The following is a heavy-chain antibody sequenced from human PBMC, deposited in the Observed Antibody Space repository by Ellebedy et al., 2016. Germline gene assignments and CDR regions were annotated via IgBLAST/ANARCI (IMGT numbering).Heavy chain of an antibody. J-gene: IGHJ4*02. CDR3: ARDQTRGSHLLPIY. V-gene: IGHV3-48*02. Sequence: GGSLRLSCAASGFTFSSYSMNWVRQAPGKGLEWVSYISSSSSTIYYADSVKGRFTISRDNAKNSLYLQMNSLRDEDTAVYYCARDQTRGSHLLPIYWGQGTLVTVSS. CDR1: GFTFSSYS. CDR2: ISSSSSTI. D-gene: IGHD2-15*01.